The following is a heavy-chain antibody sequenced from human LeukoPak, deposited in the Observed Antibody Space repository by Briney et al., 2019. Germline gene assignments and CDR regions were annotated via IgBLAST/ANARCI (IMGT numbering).Heavy chain of an antibody. CDR2: IYHSGST. D-gene: IGHD6-6*01. Sequence: PSETLSLTCTVSGVSISSSNSYWGWIRQPPGKGLEWIGSIYHSGSTYYNPSLKSRVTISVDTSKNQFSLKLSSVTAADTAVYYCARDGGIAARSTPFDYWGQGTLVTVSS. CDR3: ARDGGIAARSTPFDY. V-gene: IGHV4-39*07. J-gene: IGHJ4*02. CDR1: GVSISSSNSY.